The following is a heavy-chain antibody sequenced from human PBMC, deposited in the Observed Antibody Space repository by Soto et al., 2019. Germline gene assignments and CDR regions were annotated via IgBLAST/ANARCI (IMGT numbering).Heavy chain of an antibody. Sequence: SETLSLTCAVYGGSFSGYFWTWIRQSPGKGLEWIGEINHNGSTNYNPSLQRRVTISVDKSKNQFSLKLSSVTTTDTAIYYCTRDLKSSSLYWGQGILVTVSS. V-gene: IGHV4-34*01. CDR3: TRDLKSSSLY. CDR1: GGSFSGYF. J-gene: IGHJ4*02. CDR2: INHNGST. D-gene: IGHD6-6*01.